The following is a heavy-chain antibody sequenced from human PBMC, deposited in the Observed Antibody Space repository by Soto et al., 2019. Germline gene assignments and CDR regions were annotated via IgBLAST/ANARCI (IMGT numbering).Heavy chain of an antibody. D-gene: IGHD1-1*01. Sequence: GSLRLSCAASGFTFSSYSMNWVRQAPGKGLEWVSSISSSSSYTYYADSVKGRFTISRDNAKNSLYLQMNSLRAEDTAVYYCARGYEYFDYWGQGTLVTVSS. J-gene: IGHJ4*02. CDR3: ARGYEYFDY. V-gene: IGHV3-21*01. CDR2: ISSSSSYT. CDR1: GFTFSSYS.